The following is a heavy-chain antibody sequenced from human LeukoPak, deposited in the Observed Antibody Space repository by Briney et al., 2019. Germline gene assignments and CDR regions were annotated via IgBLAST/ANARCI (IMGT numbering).Heavy chain of an antibody. D-gene: IGHD3-10*01. CDR1: GYTFTNYG. CDR2: ISGSNGNT. CDR3: ARDGTGSGSYFVH. J-gene: IGHJ4*02. Sequence: ASVKVSCKASGYTFTNYGISWLRQAPGQGLEWMGWISGSNGNTNYAEKFQDRVSMTSDTSTSTAYMELRSVRSDDTAVYYCARDGTGSGSYFVHWGQGTLVTVSS. V-gene: IGHV1-18*01.